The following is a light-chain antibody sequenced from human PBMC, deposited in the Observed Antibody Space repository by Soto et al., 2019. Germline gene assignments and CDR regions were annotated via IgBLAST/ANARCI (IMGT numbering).Light chain of an antibody. CDR2: DVS. J-gene: IGLJ1*01. CDR1: RSNDGNYNY. CDR3: SSYTTSNTRQIV. Sequence: QSVLTQTASVSRSPGKSITISCTGTRSNDGNYNYVSWYQHHPGKAPKLMIYDVSNRPSGISNRFSGSKSGNTASLTISGLQPEDEGDYYCSSYTTSNTRQIVFGTGTKVTVL. V-gene: IGLV2-14*03.